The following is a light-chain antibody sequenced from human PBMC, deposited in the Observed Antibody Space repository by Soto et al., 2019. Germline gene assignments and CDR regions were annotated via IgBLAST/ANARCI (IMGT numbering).Light chain of an antibody. Sequence: EIVMTQSPATLSVSPGERATLSCRASQNIRTNLAWYQQKPGQAPRPLIYDASTRATGIPARFSGSGSGTEFTLTISSLQSEDSAVYFCQQYNLWYTFGQGTKLQIK. CDR1: QNIRTN. CDR2: DAS. CDR3: QQYNLWYT. J-gene: IGKJ2*01. V-gene: IGKV3-15*01.